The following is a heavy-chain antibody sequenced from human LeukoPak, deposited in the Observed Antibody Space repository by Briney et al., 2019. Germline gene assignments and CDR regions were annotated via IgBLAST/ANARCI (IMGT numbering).Heavy chain of an antibody. CDR3: ARGFYGSGAEYYFDY. Sequence: ASVTVSCKASGYTFTSYGISWVRQAPGQGLEWMGIINPSGGSTSYAQNFQGRVTMTRDTSTSTVYMELSSLRSEDTAVYYCARGFYGSGAEYYFDYWGQGTLVTVSS. CDR2: INPSGGST. V-gene: IGHV1-46*01. J-gene: IGHJ4*02. D-gene: IGHD3-10*01. CDR1: GYTFTSYG.